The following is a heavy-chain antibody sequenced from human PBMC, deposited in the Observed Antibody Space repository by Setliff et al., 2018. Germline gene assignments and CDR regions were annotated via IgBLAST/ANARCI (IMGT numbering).Heavy chain of an antibody. CDR2: INHSGTT. CDR1: GVSFGDYY. D-gene: IGHD2-2*01. V-gene: IGHV4-34*01. CDR3: ARGRMRGSCSGPSCTYDPFDI. J-gene: IGHJ3*02. Sequence: SETLSLTCTVYGVSFGDYYWGWVRQSPGKGLDWIGEINHSGTTNYDPSLEGRISISVDTSKRQFSLILRSVTAADTAVYYCARGRMRGSCSGPSCTYDPFDIWGQGTPVTVSS.